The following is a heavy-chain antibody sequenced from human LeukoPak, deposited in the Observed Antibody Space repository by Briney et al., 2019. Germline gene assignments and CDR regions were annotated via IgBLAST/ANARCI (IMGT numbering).Heavy chain of an antibody. CDR3: ASLILGIRGVSAY. Sequence: PSETLSLTCAVSGGSISSSNWWSWVRQPPGKGLEWIGEIYHSGSTNYNPSLKSRVTISVDKSKNQFSLKLSSVTAADTAVYYCASLILGIRGVSAYWGQGTLVTVSS. CDR2: IYHSGST. D-gene: IGHD3-10*01. V-gene: IGHV4-4*02. CDR1: GGSISSSNW. J-gene: IGHJ4*02.